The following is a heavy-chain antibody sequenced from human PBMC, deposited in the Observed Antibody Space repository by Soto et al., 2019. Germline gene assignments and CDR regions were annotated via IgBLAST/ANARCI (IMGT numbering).Heavy chain of an antibody. V-gene: IGHV4-34*01. D-gene: IGHD6-6*01. J-gene: IGHJ5*02. CDR1: GGSFSGYY. CDR3: ARGGEYSSSSWFDP. CDR2: INHSGST. Sequence: SETLSLTCAVYGGSFSGYYWSWIRQPPGKGLEWIGEINHSGSTNYNPSLKSRVTISVDTSKNQFSLKLSSVTAADTAVYYCARGGEYSSSSWFDPWGQGTLVTVSS.